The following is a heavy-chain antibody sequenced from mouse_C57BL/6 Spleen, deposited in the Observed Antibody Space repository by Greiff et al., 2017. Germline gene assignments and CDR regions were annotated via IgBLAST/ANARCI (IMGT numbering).Heavy chain of an antibody. Sequence: DVMLVESGGGLVKPGGSLKLSCAASGFTFSDYGMHWVRQAPEKGLEWVAYISSGSSTIYYADTVKGRFTISRDNAKNTLFLQVTSLRSEDTAMYYCARGDYWYFDVWGTGTTVTVSS. V-gene: IGHV5-17*01. CDR2: ISSGSSTI. CDR3: ARGDYWYFDV. CDR1: GFTFSDYG. J-gene: IGHJ1*03.